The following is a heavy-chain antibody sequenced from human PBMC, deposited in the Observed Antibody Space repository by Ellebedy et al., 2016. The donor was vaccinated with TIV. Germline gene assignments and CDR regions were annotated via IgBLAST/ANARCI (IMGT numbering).Heavy chain of an antibody. V-gene: IGHV1-3*01. CDR2: INAGNGNT. CDR1: GYTFTTYA. CDR3: AKQGGYSYGSPFDY. Sequence: AASVKVSCKASGYTFTTYAMHWVRQAPGQRLEWRAWINAGNGNTKYSQKFQGRVTITRDTSATTVYMELSSLRSEDTAVYYCAKQGGYSYGSPFDYWGQGTLVTVSS. D-gene: IGHD5-18*01. J-gene: IGHJ4*02.